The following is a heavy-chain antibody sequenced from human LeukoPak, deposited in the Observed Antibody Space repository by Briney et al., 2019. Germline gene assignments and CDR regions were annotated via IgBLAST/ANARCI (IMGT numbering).Heavy chain of an antibody. CDR1: GYTFTSYG. Sequence: VASVKVSFKASGYTFTSYGISWVRQAPGQGLEWMGWISAYNGNTNYAQKLQGRVTMTTDTSTSTAYMELRSLRSDDTAVYYCARDIVVVPAAITRAFDIWSQGTMVTVSS. V-gene: IGHV1-18*01. CDR3: ARDIVVVPAAITRAFDI. J-gene: IGHJ3*02. CDR2: ISAYNGNT. D-gene: IGHD2-2*02.